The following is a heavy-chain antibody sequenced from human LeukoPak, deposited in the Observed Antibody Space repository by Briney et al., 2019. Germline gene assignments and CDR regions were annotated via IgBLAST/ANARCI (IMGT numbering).Heavy chain of an antibody. Sequence: SETLSLTCTVSGYSISSGYFWGWIRQPPGKWLEWIDHVYHSGSTYYNPSLKSRVTIAMYTSKNEISLSRRSVTAADTSVYYCARENSTVEWSTDYYYYYTMDVWGKGTTVTVSS. CDR2: VYHSGST. CDR3: ARENSTVEWSTDYYYYYTMDV. J-gene: IGHJ6*03. D-gene: IGHD2/OR15-2a*01. CDR1: GYSISSGYF. V-gene: IGHV4-38-2*02.